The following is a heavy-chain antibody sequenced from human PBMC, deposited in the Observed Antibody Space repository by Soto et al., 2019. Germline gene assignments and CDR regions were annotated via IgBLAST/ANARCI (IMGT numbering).Heavy chain of an antibody. CDR2: IKQDGSEK. CDR3: ARDPYYYQY. Sequence: PGGSLRLSCAASGFTFSGYLMSWVRQSPGKGLEWVANIKQDGSEKYYVDSVKDRFTISRDNAKNSLYLQMNSLRAEDTAVYYCARDPYYYQYWGQGTLVTVSS. CDR1: GFTFSGYL. D-gene: IGHD3-22*01. V-gene: IGHV3-7*03. J-gene: IGHJ4*02.